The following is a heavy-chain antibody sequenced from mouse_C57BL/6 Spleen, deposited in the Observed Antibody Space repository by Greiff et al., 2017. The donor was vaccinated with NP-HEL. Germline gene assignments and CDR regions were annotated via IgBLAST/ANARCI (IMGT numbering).Heavy chain of an antibody. CDR1: GFTFSSYA. CDR2: ISDGGSYT. V-gene: IGHV5-4*01. D-gene: IGHD2-5*01. Sequence: EVQLVESGGGLVKPGGSLKLSCAASGFTFSSYAMSWVRQTPEKRLEWVATISDGGSYTYYPDNVKGRFTISRDNAKNNLYLQMSHLKSEDTAMYYCARAENSNYGFAYWGQGTLVTVSA. J-gene: IGHJ3*01. CDR3: ARAENSNYGFAY.